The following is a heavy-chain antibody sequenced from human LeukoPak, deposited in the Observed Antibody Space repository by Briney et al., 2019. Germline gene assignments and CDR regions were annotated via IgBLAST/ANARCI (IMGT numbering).Heavy chain of an antibody. J-gene: IGHJ3*02. V-gene: IGHV3-66*01. CDR2: IYSGGST. Sequence: GGSLRLSCAASGFTVSSNYMSWVRQAPGKGLEWVSVIYSGGSTYYADSVKGRFTISRDNSKNTLYLQMNSLRAEDTAVYYCAREDYDFWSGYYGRTDAFDIRGQGTMVTVSS. CDR3: AREDYDFWSGYYGRTDAFDI. D-gene: IGHD3-3*01. CDR1: GFTVSSNY.